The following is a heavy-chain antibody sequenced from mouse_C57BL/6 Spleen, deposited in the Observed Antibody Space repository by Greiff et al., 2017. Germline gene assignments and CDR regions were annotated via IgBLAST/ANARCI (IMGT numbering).Heavy chain of an antibody. V-gene: IGHV1-69*01. CDR3: ARRGTVDV. CDR2: IDPSDSYT. CDR1: GYTFTSYW. J-gene: IGHJ1*03. Sequence: QVQLKQPGAELVMPGASVKLSCKASGYTFTSYWMHWVKQRPGQGLEWIGEIDPSDSYTNYNQKFKGKSTLTVDKSSSTAYMQLSSLTSEDSAVYYCARRGTVDVWGTGTTVTVSS. D-gene: IGHD3-3*01.